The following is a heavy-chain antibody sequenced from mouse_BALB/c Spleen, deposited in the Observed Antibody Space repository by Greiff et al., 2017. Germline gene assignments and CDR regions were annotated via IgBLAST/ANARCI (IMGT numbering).Heavy chain of an antibody. Sequence: EVQRVESGGGLVKPGGSLKLSCAASGFTFSSYAMSWVRQTPEKRLEWVASISSGGSTYYPDSVKGRFTISRDNARNILYLQMSSLRSEDTAMYYCARGGGLYDYDKGSYFDYWGQGTTLTVSS. V-gene: IGHV5-6-5*01. CDR2: ISSGGST. J-gene: IGHJ2*01. D-gene: IGHD2-4*01. CDR1: GFTFSSYA. CDR3: ARGGGLYDYDKGSYFDY.